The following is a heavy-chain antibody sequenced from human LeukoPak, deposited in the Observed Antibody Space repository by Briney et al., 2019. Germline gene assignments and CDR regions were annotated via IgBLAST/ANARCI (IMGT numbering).Heavy chain of an antibody. CDR1: GYTFTGYY. Sequence: ASVKVSCKASGYTFTGYYMHWVRQAPGQGLEWMGWINPNSGGTNYAQKFQGRVTMTRDTSISTAYMELSRLRSDDTAVYYCAREPLLRSGASPLGYWGQGTLVTVSS. J-gene: IGHJ4*02. CDR3: AREPLLRSGASPLGY. V-gene: IGHV1-2*02. CDR2: INPNSGGT. D-gene: IGHD3-16*01.